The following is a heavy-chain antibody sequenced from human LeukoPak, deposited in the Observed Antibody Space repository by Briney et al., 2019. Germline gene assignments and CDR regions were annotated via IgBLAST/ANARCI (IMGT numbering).Heavy chain of an antibody. J-gene: IGHJ4*02. V-gene: IGHV3-9*01. CDR1: GFTFDDYA. Sequence: GGSLRLSCAASGFTFDDYAMHWVRQAPGKGLEWVSGISWNSGSIGYADSVKGRFTISRDNAKNSLYLQMNSLRAEDTALYYCAKSGIAAAGNPFDYWGQGTLVTVSS. CDR2: ISWNSGSI. CDR3: AKSGIAAAGNPFDY. D-gene: IGHD6-13*01.